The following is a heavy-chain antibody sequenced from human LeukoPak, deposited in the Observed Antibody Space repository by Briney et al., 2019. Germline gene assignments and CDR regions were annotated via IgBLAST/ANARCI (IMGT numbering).Heavy chain of an antibody. CDR2: INHSGST. V-gene: IGHV4-34*01. D-gene: IGHD6-19*01. J-gene: IGHJ4*02. CDR1: GGSFSGYY. Sequence: SETLSLTCAVYGGSFSGYYWSWIRQPPGKGLEWIGEINHSGSTNYDPSLKSRVTISVDTSKNQFSLKLSSVTAADTAVYYCARSIEQWLGIDYWGQGTLVTVSS. CDR3: ARSIEQWLGIDY.